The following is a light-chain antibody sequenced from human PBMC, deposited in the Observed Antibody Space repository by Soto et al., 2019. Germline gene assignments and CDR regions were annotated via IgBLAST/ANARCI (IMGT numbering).Light chain of an antibody. V-gene: IGLV1-40*01. CDR1: SSNIGAGYD. CDR2: DNN. J-gene: IGLJ2*01. CDR3: QSYDPTLNVV. Sequence: QSVLTQPASVSGAPGQRVTISCTGGSSNIGAGYDVHWYRQLPGTAPELLIYDNNNRPSGVPDRFSGSKSGTSASLAITGLQAEDEADYYCQSYDPTLNVVFGGGTKLTVL.